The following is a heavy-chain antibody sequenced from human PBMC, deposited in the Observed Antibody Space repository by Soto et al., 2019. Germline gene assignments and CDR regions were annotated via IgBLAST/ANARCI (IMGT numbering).Heavy chain of an antibody. CDR1: GFSLSTSGVG. CDR2: IYWDDDK. J-gene: IGHJ6*02. D-gene: IGHD3-3*01. Sequence: QITLKESGPTLVKPTQTLTLTCTFSGFSLSTSGVGVGWIRQPPGKALEWLALIYWDDDKRYSPSLKSRLTITTDTAKNQVVLTMTNMDPVDTATYYCAHRGVLRFLEWLPYGMDVWGQGTTVTVSS. V-gene: IGHV2-5*02. CDR3: AHRGVLRFLEWLPYGMDV.